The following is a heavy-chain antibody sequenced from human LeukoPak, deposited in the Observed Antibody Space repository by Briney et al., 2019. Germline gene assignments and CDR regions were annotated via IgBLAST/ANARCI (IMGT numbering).Heavy chain of an antibody. V-gene: IGHV3-21*01. CDR2: ISGSTSYI. J-gene: IGHJ4*02. CDR1: AFTFRTYS. D-gene: IGHD3-16*02. CDR3: ARGSDFVWGSYRPYFDY. Sequence: KPGGSLRLSCVASAFTFRTYSVHWVRQAPGKGLEWVSSISGSTSYIYYADSVRGRFTISRDNAKNSLYLQMNSLRAEDTAVYYCARGSDFVWGSYRPYFDYWGQGTLVTVSS.